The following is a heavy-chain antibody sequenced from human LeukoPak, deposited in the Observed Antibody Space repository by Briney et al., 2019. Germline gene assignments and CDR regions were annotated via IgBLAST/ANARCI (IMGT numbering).Heavy chain of an antibody. CDR1: GFTVSNNY. D-gene: IGHD6-19*01. J-gene: IGHJ4*02. CDR2: IYSGGST. Sequence: PGGSLRLSCAASGFTVSNNYMNWVRQAPGKGLEWVSLIYSGGSTYYADSVKGRFTISRDNSKNTLYLQMNSLRAEDTAVYYCAKDRQWLVSDYWGQGTLVTVSS. V-gene: IGHV3-53*01. CDR3: AKDRQWLVSDY.